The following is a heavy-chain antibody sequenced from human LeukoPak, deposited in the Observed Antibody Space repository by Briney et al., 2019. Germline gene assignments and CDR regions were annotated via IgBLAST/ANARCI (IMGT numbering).Heavy chain of an antibody. Sequence: GGSLRLSCSASGFTFTSYVMHWVRQAPGKGLQYYAGSVKSIFTISRDSSKNTVYLQMNSLTAEDTAVYYCVREGLERRTNFDYWGQGTLVSVSS. CDR1: GFTFTSYV. J-gene: IGHJ4*02. CDR3: VREGLERRTNFDY. D-gene: IGHD1-1*01. V-gene: IGHV3-64D*06.